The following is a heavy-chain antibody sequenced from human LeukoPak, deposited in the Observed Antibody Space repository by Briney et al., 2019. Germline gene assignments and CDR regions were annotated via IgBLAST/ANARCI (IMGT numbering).Heavy chain of an antibody. CDR2: INAGNGNT. J-gene: IGHJ3*02. CDR3: ARDHHLVGAFDI. CDR1: GYTFTSYA. V-gene: IGHV1-3*01. Sequence: ASVKVSCKASGYTFTSYATHWVRQAPGQRLEWMGWINAGNGNTKYSQKFQGRVAITRDASASTAYMELSSLRSEDTAVYYCARDHHLVGAFDIWGQGTMVTVSS.